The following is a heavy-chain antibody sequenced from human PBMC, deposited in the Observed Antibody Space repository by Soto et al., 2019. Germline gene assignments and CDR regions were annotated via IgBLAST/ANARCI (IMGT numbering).Heavy chain of an antibody. D-gene: IGHD6-13*01. CDR1: EFTFSNYA. CDR3: AKDPQQPIVYFAY. Sequence: EGSLRLSCAASEFTFSNYAMSWVRQAPGKGLEWVSSISDNGGTTYYADSVKGRFTISRDNSKNTLYLQMNSLRAEDTAVYYCAKDPQQPIVYFAYWGQGPQVPVSS. J-gene: IGHJ4*02. CDR2: ISDNGGTT. V-gene: IGHV3-23*01.